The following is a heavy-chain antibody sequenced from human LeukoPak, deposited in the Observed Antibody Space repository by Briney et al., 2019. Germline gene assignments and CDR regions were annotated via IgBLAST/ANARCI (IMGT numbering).Heavy chain of an antibody. V-gene: IGHV3-30*18. CDR1: GFTFTSYG. D-gene: IGHD6-13*01. Sequence: PGRSLRLSCAASGFTFTSYGMHWVRQAPGKGLEWVAVISYDGSDKSYADSVKGRFTISRDNSKNTLYLQMNSLRAEDTAVYYCAKDLVGGSWSHGFDYWGQGTLVTVSS. CDR2: ISYDGSDK. CDR3: AKDLVGGSWSHGFDY. J-gene: IGHJ4*02.